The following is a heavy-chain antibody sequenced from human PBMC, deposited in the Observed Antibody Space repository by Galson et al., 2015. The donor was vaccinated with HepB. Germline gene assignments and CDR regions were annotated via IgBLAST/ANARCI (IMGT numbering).Heavy chain of an antibody. J-gene: IGHJ6*03. CDR2: IDWDDNK. CDR3: ARCRGGYYYFYMDV. D-gene: IGHD3-10*01. Sequence: PALVRPTQTLTLTCTFSGFSLTTDGACVSWIRQPPGKALEWLALIDWDDNKYYRTSLKTRPTISKDTSKSQGVLTVSNMDPVDTATYYCARCRGGYYYFYMDVWGKGTTVTVSS. V-gene: IGHV2-70*01. CDR1: GFSLTTDGAC.